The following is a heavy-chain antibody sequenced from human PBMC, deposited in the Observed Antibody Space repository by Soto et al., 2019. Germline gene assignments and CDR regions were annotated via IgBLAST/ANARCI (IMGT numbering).Heavy chain of an antibody. CDR3: AKGQNSGTYRFYFGY. CDR1: GITLSSYA. Sequence: GGSLRLSCAASGITLSSYAMSWGRQAPGKGPEWVSGISASGGSTSYADSVKGRFTISRDNSKNTLYLQMNSLRADDTAVYHCAKGQNSGTYRFYFGYWGQGALVTVSS. V-gene: IGHV3-23*01. J-gene: IGHJ4*02. CDR2: ISASGGST. D-gene: IGHD1-26*01.